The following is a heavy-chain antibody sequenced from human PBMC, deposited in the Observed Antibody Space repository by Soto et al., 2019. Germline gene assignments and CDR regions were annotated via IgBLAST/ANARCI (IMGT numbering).Heavy chain of an antibody. CDR2: VYYRGTT. Sequence: SETLSLTCTVSGGSINSNNYYWGWIRQPPGKGLEWIGNVYYRGTTYYNPSLKGRVTISVDTSKNQFSLKLSSVTAADTAVFFCVRHQRYSSGWYIAYWGQGTLVTVSS. D-gene: IGHD6-19*01. V-gene: IGHV4-39*01. CDR1: GGSINSNNYY. CDR3: VRHQRYSSGWYIAY. J-gene: IGHJ4*02.